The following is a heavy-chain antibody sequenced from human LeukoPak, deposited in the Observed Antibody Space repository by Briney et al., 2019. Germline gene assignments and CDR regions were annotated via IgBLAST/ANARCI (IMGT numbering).Heavy chain of an antibody. CDR2: INWNGGST. CDR3: ARGGWFGELLFDY. V-gene: IGHV3-20*03. Sequence: GGSLRLSFAASGFTVSSLYMTWVRQAPGKGLEWVSGINWNGGSTGYADSVKGRFTISRDNAKNSLYLQMNSLRAEDTALYYCARGGWFGELLFDYWGQGTLVTVSS. D-gene: IGHD3-10*01. J-gene: IGHJ4*02. CDR1: GFTVSSLY.